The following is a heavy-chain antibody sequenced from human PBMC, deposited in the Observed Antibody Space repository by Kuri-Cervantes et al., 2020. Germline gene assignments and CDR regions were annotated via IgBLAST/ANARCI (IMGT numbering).Heavy chain of an antibody. V-gene: IGHV1-24*01. J-gene: IGHJ3*02. CDR1: GGTFSSYA. Sequence: ASVKVSCKASGGTFSSYAISWVRQAPGKGLEWMGGFDPEDGETIYAQKFQGRVTMTEDTSTDTAYMELSSLRSEDTAVYYCATAVTGLSPGHDAFDIWGQGTMVTVSS. CDR3: ATAVTGLSPGHDAFDI. CDR2: FDPEDGET. D-gene: IGHD1-20*01.